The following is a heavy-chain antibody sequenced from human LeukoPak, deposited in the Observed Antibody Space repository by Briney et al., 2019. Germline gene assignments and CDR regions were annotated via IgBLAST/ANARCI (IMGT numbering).Heavy chain of an antibody. CDR2: INPNSGGT. J-gene: IGHJ4*02. CDR3: ARVFDEDTAQIRFDY. D-gene: IGHD5-18*01. CDR1: GYTFTGYY. Sequence: GASVKVSCKASGYTFTGYYMHWVRQAPGQGLEWMGRINPNSGGTNYAQKFQGRVTMTRDTSIGTAYMELSRLRSDDTAVYYCARVFDEDTAQIRFDYWGQGTLVTVSS. V-gene: IGHV1-2*06.